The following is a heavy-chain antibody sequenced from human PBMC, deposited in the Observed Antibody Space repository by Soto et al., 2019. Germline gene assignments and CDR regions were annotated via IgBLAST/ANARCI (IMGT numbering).Heavy chain of an antibody. D-gene: IGHD2-2*01. J-gene: IGHJ5*02. CDR1: GGSISGSSYY. CDR2: VHYSGIT. CDR3: ARCSLVVVPAPGFDP. Sequence: SETLSLTCTVSGGSISGSSYYWGWVRQPPGKGLECIGSVHYSGITYYNPSLKSRVTISVDTSKNQFSLKLSSVSAADTALYYCARCSLVVVPAPGFDPWGRGTLVTVSS. V-gene: IGHV4-39*07.